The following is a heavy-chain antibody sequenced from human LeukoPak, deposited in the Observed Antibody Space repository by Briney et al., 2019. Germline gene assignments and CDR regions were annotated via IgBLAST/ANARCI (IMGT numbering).Heavy chain of an antibody. CDR3: ASPRGDDSGGYYTWYFHH. CDR2: IYHSGST. J-gene: IGHJ1*01. V-gene: IGHV4-30-2*01. D-gene: IGHD3-22*01. CDR1: GGSISSGGYS. Sequence: PSETLSLTCAVSGGSISSGGYSWSWIRQPPGKGLERIGYIYHSGSTYYNPSLKSRVTISVDRSKNQFSLKLSSVTAADTAVYFCASPRGDDSGGYYTWYFHHWGQGILVTVSS.